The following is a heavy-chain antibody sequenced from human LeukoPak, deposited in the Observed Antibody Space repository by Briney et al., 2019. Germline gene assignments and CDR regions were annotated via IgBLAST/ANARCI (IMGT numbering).Heavy chain of an antibody. CDR2: IRSKANNYAT. CDR1: GFTFSGSA. D-gene: IGHD1-26*01. J-gene: IGHJ4*02. CDR3: TRQGASFDY. Sequence: GGSLRLSCAASGFTFSGSAMHWVRQASGKGLEWVGRIRSKANNYATEYGASVKGRFTISRDDSMNTAYLQMNSLKTEDTAVYYCTRQGASFDYWGQGTLVTVSS. V-gene: IGHV3-73*01.